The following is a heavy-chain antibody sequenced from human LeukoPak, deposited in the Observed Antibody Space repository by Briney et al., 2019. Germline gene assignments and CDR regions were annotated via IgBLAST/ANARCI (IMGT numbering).Heavy chain of an antibody. CDR3: ARDRDGGNFFFDY. V-gene: IGHV3-30*02. CDR1: GFIFNHHG. CDR2: IRYDGRDE. J-gene: IGHJ4*02. Sequence: SGGSLRLSCAASGFIFNHHGMHWVRQAPGKGLEWVSFIRYDGRDEDYAVSVKGRFTVSRDSSKNTVYLQINSLRVEDTAVYYCARDRDGGNFFFDYWGQGTLATVSS. D-gene: IGHD4-23*01.